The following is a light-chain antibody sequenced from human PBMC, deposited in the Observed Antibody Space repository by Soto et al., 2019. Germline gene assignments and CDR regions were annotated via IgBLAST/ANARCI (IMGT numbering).Light chain of an antibody. V-gene: IGKV3-15*01. CDR1: QSVSSN. CDR3: QQYGSSGT. CDR2: GAS. Sequence: EIVMTQSPATLSASPGERATLSCRASQSVSSNLAWYKQKPGQAPRLLIYGASTRATGIPARFSGSGSGTDFTLTIRRLEPEDFAVYYCQQYGSSGTFGQGTKVDIK. J-gene: IGKJ1*01.